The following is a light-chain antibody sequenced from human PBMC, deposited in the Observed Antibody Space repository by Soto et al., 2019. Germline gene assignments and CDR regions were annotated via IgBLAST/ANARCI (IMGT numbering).Light chain of an antibody. CDR3: CSYAGGSSYV. V-gene: IGLV2-23*01. CDR2: EGN. CDR1: SSDVGSYNH. Sequence: QSVLTQPASVSGSDGQSITISCTGSSSDVGSYNHVSWYQQRPGKAPKFMIYEGNKRPSGVPNRFSGSKSGNTASLTISGLQGDDEADYYCCSYAGGSSYVFGTGTKVTVL. J-gene: IGLJ1*01.